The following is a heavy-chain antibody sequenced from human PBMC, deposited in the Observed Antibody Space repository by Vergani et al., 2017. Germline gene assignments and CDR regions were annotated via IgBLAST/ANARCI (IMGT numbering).Heavy chain of an antibody. CDR1: GGSISSYY. V-gene: IGHV4-4*07. CDR2: IYTSGST. J-gene: IGHJ4*02. Sequence: QVQLQESGPGLVKPSETLSLTCTVSGGSISSYYWSWIRQPAGKGLGWIGRIYTSGSTNYNPSLKSRVTMSVDTSKNQFSLKLSSVTAADTAVYYWARDLYPGPYFDYWGQGTLVTVTS. D-gene: IGHD2-8*01. CDR3: ARDLYPGPYFDY.